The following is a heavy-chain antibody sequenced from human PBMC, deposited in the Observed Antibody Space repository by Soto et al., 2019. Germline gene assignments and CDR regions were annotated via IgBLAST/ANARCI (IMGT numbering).Heavy chain of an antibody. J-gene: IGHJ3*02. CDR1: GYTFTSYA. V-gene: IGHV1-3*01. CDR2: INAGNGNT. Sequence: VKVSCKASGYTFTSYAMHWVRQAPGQRLEWMGWINAGNGNTKYSQKFQGRVTITRDTSASTAYMELSSLRSEDTAVYYCARIPLRFLEAPNAFDIWGQGTMVTVSS. D-gene: IGHD3-3*01. CDR3: ARIPLRFLEAPNAFDI.